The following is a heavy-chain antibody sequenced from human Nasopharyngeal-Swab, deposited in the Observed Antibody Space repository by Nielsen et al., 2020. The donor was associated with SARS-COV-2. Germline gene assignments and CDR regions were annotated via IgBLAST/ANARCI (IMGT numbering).Heavy chain of an antibody. Sequence: WVRQAPGQRLEWMGWINAGNGNTKYSQKFQGRVTITRDTSASTAYMELSSLRSEDTAVYYCARMVYAHHFDYRGQGTLVTVSS. J-gene: IGHJ4*02. V-gene: IGHV1-3*01. CDR2: INAGNGNT. CDR3: ARMVYAHHFDY. D-gene: IGHD2-8*01.